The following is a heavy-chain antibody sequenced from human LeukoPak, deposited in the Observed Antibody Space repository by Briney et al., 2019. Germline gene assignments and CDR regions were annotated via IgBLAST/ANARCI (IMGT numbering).Heavy chain of an antibody. Sequence: SVKVSCEASGYTFTSYHMHWVRQAPGQGLEWMGGIIPIFGTANYAQKFQGRVTITADESTSTAYMELSSLRSEDTAVYYCARDSVGAYCGGDCYYYWGQGTLVTVSS. J-gene: IGHJ4*02. V-gene: IGHV1-69*13. D-gene: IGHD2-21*02. CDR1: GYTFTSYH. CDR3: ARDSVGAYCGGDCYYY. CDR2: IIPIFGTA.